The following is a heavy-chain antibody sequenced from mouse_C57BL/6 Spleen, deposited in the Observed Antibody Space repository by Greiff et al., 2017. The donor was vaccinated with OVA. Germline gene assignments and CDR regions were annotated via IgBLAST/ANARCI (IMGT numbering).Heavy chain of an antibody. CDR3: ARGRYGYYFDY. CDR2: ISSGSSTI. V-gene: IGHV5-17*01. CDR1: GFTFSDYG. J-gene: IGHJ2*01. Sequence: DVMLVESGGGLVKPGGSLKLSCAASGFTFSDYGMHWVRQAPEKGLEWVAYISSGSSTIYYADTVKGRFTISRDNAKNTLFLQMTSLRSEDTAMYYCARGRYGYYFDYWGQGTTLTVSS. D-gene: IGHD2-10*02.